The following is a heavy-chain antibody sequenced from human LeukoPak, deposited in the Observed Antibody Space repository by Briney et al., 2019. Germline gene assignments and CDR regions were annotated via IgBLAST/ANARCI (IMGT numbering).Heavy chain of an antibody. J-gene: IGHJ6*03. Sequence: SETLSLTCAVYVGSFSGYYWNWIRQPPGKGLEWIGEINHSGSTNYNSSLKSRVTISVETSKNQFSLKLSSVTAADTAVYYCARGYYGSGSHCCHMDVWGKGTTITVS. V-gene: IGHV4-34*01. CDR2: INHSGST. D-gene: IGHD3-10*01. CDR3: ARGYYGSGSHCCHMDV. CDR1: VGSFSGYY.